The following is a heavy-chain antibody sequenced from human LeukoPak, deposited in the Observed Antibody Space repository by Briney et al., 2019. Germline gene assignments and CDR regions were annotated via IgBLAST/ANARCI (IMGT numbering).Heavy chain of an antibody. CDR3: ARVTGYVIEDNFDY. CDR2: INHSGST. CDR1: GGSISSYY. V-gene: IGHV4-34*01. D-gene: IGHD2-15*01. Sequence: SETLSLTCTVSGGSISSYYWSWIRQPPGKGLEWIGEINHSGSTNYNPSLKSRVTISVDTSKNQFSLKLSSVTAADTAVYYCARVTGYVIEDNFDYWGQGTLVTVSS. J-gene: IGHJ4*02.